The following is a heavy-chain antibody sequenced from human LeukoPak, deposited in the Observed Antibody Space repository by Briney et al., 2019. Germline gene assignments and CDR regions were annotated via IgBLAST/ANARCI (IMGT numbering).Heavy chain of an antibody. CDR3: ARDERGGSSSDI. CDR1: GGSISSYY. J-gene: IGHJ3*02. D-gene: IGHD6-13*01. V-gene: IGHV4-59*01. Sequence: PSETLSLTCTVSGGSISSYYWSWIRQPPGKGLEWIGYIYYRGTTSYNPSLNSRVTISLDTSKSQFSLKLSSVTAADTAVYYCARDERGGSSSDIWGQGTMVTVSS. CDR2: IYYRGTT.